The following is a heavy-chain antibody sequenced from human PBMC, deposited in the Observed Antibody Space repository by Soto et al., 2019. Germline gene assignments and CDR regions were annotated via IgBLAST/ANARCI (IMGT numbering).Heavy chain of an antibody. CDR1: GFTFSNYA. CDR2: IRGSGGET. Sequence: EVQLLESGGGLVQPGGSLRLSCIASGFTFSNYAMTWVRQAPGKGMEWVSAIRGSGGETFYADSVQGRFTISRDNSRMTLYLQMNSLRAEDTAVYYCAKGDQERQWVFLDNWGQGTLVTVSS. V-gene: IGHV3-23*01. J-gene: IGHJ4*02. D-gene: IGHD2-8*01. CDR3: AKGDQERQWVFLDN.